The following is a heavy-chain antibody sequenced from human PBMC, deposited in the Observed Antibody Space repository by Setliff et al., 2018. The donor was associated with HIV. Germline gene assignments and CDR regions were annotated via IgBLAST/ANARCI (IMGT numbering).Heavy chain of an antibody. Sequence: GGSLRLSCVASGFTFSTYAINWVRLPPGKRLEWVSSISGSGFAYYADSVKGRFIISRDNSKNTLFLQMDSLRAEDTALYYCAKQRYYDGNDGFDVWGQGTMVTVSS. D-gene: IGHD3-3*01. CDR3: AKQRYYDGNDGFDV. J-gene: IGHJ3*01. CDR1: GFTFSTYA. CDR2: ISGSGFA. V-gene: IGHV3-23*01.